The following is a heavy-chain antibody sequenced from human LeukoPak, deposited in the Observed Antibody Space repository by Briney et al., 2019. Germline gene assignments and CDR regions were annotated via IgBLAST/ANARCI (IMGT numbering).Heavy chain of an antibody. CDR2: IYYSGST. V-gene: IGHV4-39*07. CDR1: GGSISSSSYY. Sequence: SETLSLTCTVSGGSISSSSYYWGWIRQPPGKGLEWIGSIYYSGSTYYNLSLKSRVTISVDTSKNQFSLKLSSVTAADTAVYYCARVHTIQYGFDYWGQGTLVTVSS. J-gene: IGHJ4*02. CDR3: ARVHTIQYGFDY. D-gene: IGHD4-11*01.